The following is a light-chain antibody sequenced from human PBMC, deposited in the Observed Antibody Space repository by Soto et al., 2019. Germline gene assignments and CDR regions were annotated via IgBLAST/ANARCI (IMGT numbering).Light chain of an antibody. J-gene: IGKJ4*01. Sequence: DIQMTQSPSTLSATAVYRVTITCRASQSISSWLAWYQHKPGKAPKLLIYDASSLESGVPSRFSGSGSGTDFTLTISSLQPEDFATYYCQKLNSYPLNFGGGTKVDIK. CDR3: QKLNSYPLN. CDR1: QSISSW. V-gene: IGKV1-5*01. CDR2: DAS.